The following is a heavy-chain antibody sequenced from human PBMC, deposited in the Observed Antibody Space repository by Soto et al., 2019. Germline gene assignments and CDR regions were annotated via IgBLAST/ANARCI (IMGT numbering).Heavy chain of an antibody. CDR1: GGSFSGYY. CDR3: ARVLMITFGGVIGTSGFDY. J-gene: IGHJ4*02. D-gene: IGHD3-16*02. CDR2: INHSGST. V-gene: IGHV4-34*01. Sequence: QVQLQQWGAGLLKPSETLSLTCAVYGGSFSGYYWSWIRQPPGKGLEWIGEINHSGSTNYNPSLESRVPLSVDTAKNQFSLELSAVTAADTAVYYCARVLMITFGGVIGTSGFDYWGQGTLVTVSS.